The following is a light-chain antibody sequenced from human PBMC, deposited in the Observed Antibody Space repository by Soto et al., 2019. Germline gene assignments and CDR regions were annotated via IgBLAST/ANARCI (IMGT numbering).Light chain of an antibody. CDR3: QQYTSSMIT. CDR1: QTISSNY. CDR2: GAS. Sequence: QSPATLSLSPGERSTLSCRGSQTISSNYLAWYQQKPGQAPRLLIYGASGRATGIPDRFSGSGSGTDFTLTISRLEPEDFAVYYCQQYTSSMITFGQGTQLEIK. V-gene: IGKV3-20*01. J-gene: IGKJ5*01.